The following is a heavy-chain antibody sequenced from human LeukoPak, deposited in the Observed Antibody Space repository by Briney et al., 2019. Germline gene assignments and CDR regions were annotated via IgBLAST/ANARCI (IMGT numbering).Heavy chain of an antibody. J-gene: IGHJ6*03. CDR1: GASLSNGYHY. V-gene: IGHV4-30-4*07. Sequence: SETLSLTCAVSGASLSNGYHYGLWLRQPPGEGVEWIGYSYYSGSTYKNPSLKSRVAISFDTSKNQFSLKLNSVTAADTAVYYCARLKCSSTSCFYYYYMDVWGKGTTVTISS. D-gene: IGHD2-2*01. CDR3: ARLKCSSTSCFYYYYMDV. CDR2: SYYSGST.